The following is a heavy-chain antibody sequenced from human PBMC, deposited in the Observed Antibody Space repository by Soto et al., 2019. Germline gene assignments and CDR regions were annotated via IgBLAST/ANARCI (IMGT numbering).Heavy chain of an antibody. CDR3: ARDPNYYGSGEGMDV. D-gene: IGHD3-10*01. CDR2: IYHSGST. Sequence: SETLSLTCAVSGGSISSSNWWSWVRQPPGKGLEWIGEIYHSGSTNYNPSLKSRVTISVDKSKNQFSLKLSSVTAADTAVYHCARDPNYYGSGEGMDVWGQGTTVTVSS. J-gene: IGHJ6*02. CDR1: GGSISSSNW. V-gene: IGHV4-4*02.